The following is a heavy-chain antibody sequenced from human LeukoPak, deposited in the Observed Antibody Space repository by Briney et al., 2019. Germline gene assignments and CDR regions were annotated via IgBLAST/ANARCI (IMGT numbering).Heavy chain of an antibody. V-gene: IGHV4-59*01. D-gene: IGHD6-13*01. CDR1: GGSISSYY. Sequence: SETLSLTCTDSGGSISSYYWSWIRQPPGKVLEWIEYIYYSGSTNYNPSLKSRVTISVDTSKNQFSLKLSSVTAADTAVYYCARPRYSSSWYAAVVPFAYWGQCTLVTVSS. CDR2: IYYSGST. CDR3: ARPRYSSSWYAAVVPFAY. J-gene: IGHJ4*02.